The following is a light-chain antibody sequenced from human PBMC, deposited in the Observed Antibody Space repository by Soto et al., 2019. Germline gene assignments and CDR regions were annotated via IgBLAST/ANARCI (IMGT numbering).Light chain of an antibody. CDR2: GAS. J-gene: IGKJ1*01. CDR3: QQYGSSGT. CDR1: QSVSSN. V-gene: IGKV3-20*01. Sequence: EVVMTQAPAGLSLSGWERSTVSGRASQSVSSNLAWYQQKPGQAPRLLIYGASNRATGIPDRFSGSGSGTDFTLTISRLETEDFAVYYCQQYGSSGTFGQGTKVDIK.